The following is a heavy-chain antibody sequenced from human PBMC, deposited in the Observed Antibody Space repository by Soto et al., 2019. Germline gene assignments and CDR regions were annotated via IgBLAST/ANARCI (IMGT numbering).Heavy chain of an antibody. J-gene: IGHJ6*02. CDR3: ARDYFDWLSDSYGMDV. CDR2: ISGSSSYI. CDR1: GFTFSTYS. Sequence: EVQLVESGGGLVKPGGSLRLSCAASGFTFSTYSMNWVRQAPGKGLEWVSSISGSSSYIYYADSVKGRFTISRDNAKNSLYLQMNSLGAEDTAVYYCARDYFDWLSDSYGMDVWGQGTTVTVSS. V-gene: IGHV3-21*01. D-gene: IGHD3-9*01.